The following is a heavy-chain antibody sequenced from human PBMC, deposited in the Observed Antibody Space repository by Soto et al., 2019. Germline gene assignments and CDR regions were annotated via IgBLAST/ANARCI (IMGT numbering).Heavy chain of an antibody. CDR2: IYYSGNP. J-gene: IGHJ5*02. CDR3: ATSTWFDP. CDR1: GGSIRTRGYY. D-gene: IGHD2-2*01. Sequence: SEAWSVRRTGSGGSIRTRGYYGGRLPLPQGKGQEWIGTIYYSGNPYYNPSLKSRVTISVDTSKNQFSLKLSSVTAADTAVYYCATSTWFDPWGQGTPVTVS. V-gene: IGHV4-39*01.